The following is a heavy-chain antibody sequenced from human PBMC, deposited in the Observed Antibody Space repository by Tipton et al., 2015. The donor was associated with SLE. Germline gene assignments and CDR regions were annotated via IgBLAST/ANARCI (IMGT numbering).Heavy chain of an antibody. Sequence: LRLSCTASGASINDYYWSWIRQPPGKGLEWIGTLYSRGSAYSNPSLQSRVTISPDTSKNQFFLRVSSVTAADTAVYYCARVLGGDDPLYYFDVWGRGTLVTASS. CDR2: LYSRGSA. CDR3: ARVLGGDDPLYYFDV. CDR1: GASINDYY. D-gene: IGHD2-21*01. J-gene: IGHJ2*01. V-gene: IGHV4-59*01.